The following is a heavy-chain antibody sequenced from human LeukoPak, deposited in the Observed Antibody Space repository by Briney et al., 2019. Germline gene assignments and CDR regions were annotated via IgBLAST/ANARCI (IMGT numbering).Heavy chain of an antibody. D-gene: IGHD1-26*01. CDR3: ARGVVGAEPFDY. CDR2: IYTSGST. V-gene: IGHV4-61*02. J-gene: IGHJ4*02. Sequence: SQTLSLTCTVSGGSISSGSYYWSWIRQPAGKGLEWIGRIYTSGSTNYNPSLKSRVTISVDTSKNQLSLKLSSVTAADTAVYYCARGVVGAEPFDYWGQGTLVTVSS. CDR1: GGSISSGSYY.